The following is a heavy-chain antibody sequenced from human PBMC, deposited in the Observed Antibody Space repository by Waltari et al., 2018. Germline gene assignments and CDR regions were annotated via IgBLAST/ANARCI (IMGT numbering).Heavy chain of an antibody. CDR3: AKVGIAVGPTVL. D-gene: IGHD6-19*01. CDR2: ISGSGGST. Sequence: EVQLLESGGGLVQPGGSLRLSCAASGLTFCSYALSWVRPAPGKGLEWVSAISGSGGSTYYADSVKGRFTISRDNSKNTLYLQMNSLRAEDTAVYYCAKVGIAVGPTVLWGQGTLVTVSS. J-gene: IGHJ4*02. CDR1: GLTFCSYA. V-gene: IGHV3-23*01.